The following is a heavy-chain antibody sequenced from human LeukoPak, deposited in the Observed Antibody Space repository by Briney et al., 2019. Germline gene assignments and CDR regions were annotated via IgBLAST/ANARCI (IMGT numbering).Heavy chain of an antibody. Sequence: SETLSLTCTVSGGSVSSGSYYWSWIRQPPGKGLEWIGYIYYSGSTNYNSSLKSRVTISVDTSKNQFSLKLSSVTAADTAVYHCAREAMYSYGNNFDYWGQGTLVTVSS. V-gene: IGHV4-61*01. J-gene: IGHJ4*02. CDR1: GGSVSSGSYY. D-gene: IGHD5-18*01. CDR3: AREAMYSYGNNFDY. CDR2: IYYSGST.